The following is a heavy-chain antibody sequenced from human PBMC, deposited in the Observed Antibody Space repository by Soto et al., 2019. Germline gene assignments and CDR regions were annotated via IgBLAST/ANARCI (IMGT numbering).Heavy chain of an antibody. CDR1: GFTFSSYW. CDR2: IKQDGSEK. D-gene: IGHD1-26*01. V-gene: IGHV3-7*04. Sequence: EVQLVESGGGLVQPGGSLRLSCAASGFTFSSYWMSWVRQAPGKGLEWVANIKQDGSEKYYVDSVKGRFTISRDNAKNSLYLQMNSLRAEDTAVCYCARGSGAAPTYVAGEFDYWGQGTLVTVSS. CDR3: ARGSGAAPTYVAGEFDY. J-gene: IGHJ4*02.